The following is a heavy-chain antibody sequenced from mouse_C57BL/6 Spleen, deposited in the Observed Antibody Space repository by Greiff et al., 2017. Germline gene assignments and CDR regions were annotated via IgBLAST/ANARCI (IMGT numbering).Heavy chain of an antibody. V-gene: IGHV5-4*01. CDR3: ARDRDSSGYQFAY. Sequence: EVQRVESGGGLVKPGGSLKLSCAASGFTFSSYAMSWVRQTPEKRLEWVATISDGGSYTYYPDNVKGRFTISRDNAKNNLYLQMSHLKSEDTAMYYCARDRDSSGYQFAYWGQGTLVTVSA. J-gene: IGHJ3*01. D-gene: IGHD3-2*02. CDR1: GFTFSSYA. CDR2: ISDGGSYT.